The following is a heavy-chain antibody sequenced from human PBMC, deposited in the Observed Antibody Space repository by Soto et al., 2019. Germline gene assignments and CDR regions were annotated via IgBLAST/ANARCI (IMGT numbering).Heavy chain of an antibody. CDR1: GVSFNNNG. Sequence: QVQLVQSGAEVKKPGSSVKVYCKTSGVSFNNNGIGWVRQAPGHGLEWMGGVSPPFRTSNYARKFQGRISITADVSTGTVNMELSSLTSEDTAQYYCARVLYYGSGSYSPYGMDVWGQGTTVTVSS. V-gene: IGHV1-69*01. J-gene: IGHJ6*02. D-gene: IGHD3-10*01. CDR2: VSPPFRTS. CDR3: ARVLYYGSGSYSPYGMDV.